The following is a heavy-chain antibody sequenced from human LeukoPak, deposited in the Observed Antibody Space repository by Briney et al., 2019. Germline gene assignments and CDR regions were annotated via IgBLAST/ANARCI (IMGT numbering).Heavy chain of an antibody. CDR1: VGSISSYY. CDR3: ARVWRGYYYMDV. CDR2: IYYSGST. J-gene: IGHJ6*03. Sequence: SETLSLTCTVSVGSISSYYWSWIRQPPGKGLEWIGYIYYSGSTNYNPSLKSRVTISVDTSKNQFSLKLSSVTAADTAVYYCARVWRGYYYMDVWGKGTTVTVSS. V-gene: IGHV4-59*01.